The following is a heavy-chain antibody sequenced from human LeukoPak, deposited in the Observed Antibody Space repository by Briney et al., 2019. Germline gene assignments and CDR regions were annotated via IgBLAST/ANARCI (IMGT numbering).Heavy chain of an antibody. CDR2: MNPNSGNT. V-gene: IGHV1-8*01. CDR1: GYTFTSYD. CDR3: ARADGSGSYYYYGMDV. Sequence: ASVKVSCKASGYTFTSYDINWVRQATGQGLEWMGWMNPNSGNTGYAQKFQGRVTMTRNTSISTAYMELSSLRSEDTAVYYCARADGSGSYYYYGMDVGGQGTTVTVSS. J-gene: IGHJ6*02. D-gene: IGHD3-10*01.